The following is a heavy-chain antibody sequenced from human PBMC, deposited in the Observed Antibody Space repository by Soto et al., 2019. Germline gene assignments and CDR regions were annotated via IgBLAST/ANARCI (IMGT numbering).Heavy chain of an antibody. CDR2: ITSDGSST. V-gene: IGHV3-74*01. Sequence: GGSLRLSCAASGFTFSTYLMHWVRRPPGKGLVWVARITSDGSSTTYADSVKGRFTISRDNGKNTLYLQMNSLRADDTAVYYCVRHFDKWGQGTLVTVSS. CDR1: GFTFSTYL. J-gene: IGHJ4*02. CDR3: VRHFDK.